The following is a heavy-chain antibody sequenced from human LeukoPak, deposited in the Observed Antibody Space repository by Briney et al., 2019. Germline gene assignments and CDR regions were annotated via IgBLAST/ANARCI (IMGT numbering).Heavy chain of an antibody. J-gene: IGHJ4*02. CDR1: GFTFDDYA. V-gene: IGHV3-13*01. Sequence: PGGSLRLSCAASGFTFDDYAMHWVRQAPGKGLEWVSAIGTAGDTYYPGSVKGRFTISRENAKNSLYLQMNSLRAGDTAVYYCARAGTFDYWGQGTLVTVSS. CDR3: ARAGTFDY. CDR2: IGTAGDT.